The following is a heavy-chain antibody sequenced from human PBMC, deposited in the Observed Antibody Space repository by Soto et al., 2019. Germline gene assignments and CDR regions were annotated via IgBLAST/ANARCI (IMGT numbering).Heavy chain of an antibody. CDR2: TYYRTRWYY. V-gene: IGHV6-1*01. J-gene: IGHJ5*02. Sequence: SQTLSLTCVISGDSVSSNSAAWNWIRQSPSRGLEWLGRTYYRTRWYYDYAVSVRSRITVNPDTSKNQFSLQLTSVTAADTAVYYCASFFAWPAAPRGQRTPVTVS. CDR3: ASFFAWPAAP. D-gene: IGHD2-2*01. CDR1: GDSVSSNSAA.